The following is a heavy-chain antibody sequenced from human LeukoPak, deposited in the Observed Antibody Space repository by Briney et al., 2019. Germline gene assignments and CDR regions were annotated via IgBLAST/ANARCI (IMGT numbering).Heavy chain of an antibody. J-gene: IGHJ4*02. D-gene: IGHD5-24*01. CDR2: ISTGGGST. CDR1: GFSFSTYA. CDR3: AREGWLQPQYYFDY. V-gene: IGHV3-23*01. Sequence: GGSLRLSCVASGFSFSTYAMSWVRQAPGKGLEWVATISTGGGSTYYAESVKDHFTISRDNSENTLYLQMDSLRAEDTAVYYCAREGWLQPQYYFDYWGQGTLVTVSS.